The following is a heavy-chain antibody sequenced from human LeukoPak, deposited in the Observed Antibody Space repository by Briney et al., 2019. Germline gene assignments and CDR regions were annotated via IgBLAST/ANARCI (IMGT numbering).Heavy chain of an antibody. V-gene: IGHV4-59*08. CDR1: GGSISSYY. D-gene: IGHD3-9*01. Sequence: SETLSLTCTVSGGSISSYYWSWIRQPPGKGLEWIGYIYYSGSTNYNPSLKSRVTISVDTSKNQFSLKLSSVTAADTAVYYCARSSSGGYSDWPEYFQHWGQGTLVTVSS. CDR2: IYYSGST. J-gene: IGHJ1*01. CDR3: ARSSSGGYSDWPEYFQH.